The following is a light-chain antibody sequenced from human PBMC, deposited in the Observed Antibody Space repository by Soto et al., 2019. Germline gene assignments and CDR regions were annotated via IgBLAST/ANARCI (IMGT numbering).Light chain of an antibody. CDR3: CSYAGSPYV. CDR2: DVS. J-gene: IGLJ1*01. V-gene: IGLV2-11*01. Sequence: QSALTQPRSVSGSPGQSVTISCTGTSSDVGRYNYVSWYQHHPGKSPKLMIYDVSTRPSGVPDRFSGSKSGTTASLTISGLQAEDEADYYCCSYAGSPYVFGTGTNLTVL. CDR1: SSDVGRYNY.